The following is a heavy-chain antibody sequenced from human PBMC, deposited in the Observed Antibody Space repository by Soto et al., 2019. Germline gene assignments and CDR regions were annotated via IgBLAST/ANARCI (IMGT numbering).Heavy chain of an antibody. J-gene: IGHJ4*02. Sequence: PSETLSLTCTVSGGSISSYYWSWIRQPPGKGLEWIGYIYYSGSTNYNPSLKSRVTISVDTSKNQFSLKLSSVTAADTAVYYCAREAATTGDYFDYWGQGTLVTVSS. D-gene: IGHD1-1*01. CDR2: IYYSGST. V-gene: IGHV4-59*01. CDR3: AREAATTGDYFDY. CDR1: GGSISSYY.